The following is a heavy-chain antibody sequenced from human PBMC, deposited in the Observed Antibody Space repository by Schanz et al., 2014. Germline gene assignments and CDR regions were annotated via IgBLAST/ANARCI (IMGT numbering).Heavy chain of an antibody. D-gene: IGHD6-13*01. CDR2: ISHDGHRD. CDR1: RFTISRNP. V-gene: IGHV3-30-3*01. J-gene: IGHJ4*02. CDR3: ARLDSSSWYPRY. Sequence: QVHLVESGGGVVQPGRSLRLSCTGSRFTISRNPIHWVRQAPGKGLEWVAQISHDGHRDFYADSVKGRFTVSRDNNWKTLSLQMNSLRAEDTAVYYCARLDSSSWYPRYWGQGTLVTVSS.